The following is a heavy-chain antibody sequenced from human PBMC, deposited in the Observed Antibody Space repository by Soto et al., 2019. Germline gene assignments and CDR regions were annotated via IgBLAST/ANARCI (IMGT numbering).Heavy chain of an antibody. Sequence: QVKLVQSGAEVKKPGASVKVSCKASGYTFTRSGISWVRQAPGQGLEWMGWISTYNGDTNYAQTFQGRVTMTTDTSXXTVHMEVRSLRADDTAVYYCAREGVAPYYAYGMDVWGQGTPVTVSS. CDR2: ISTYNGDT. D-gene: IGHD3-3*01. CDR3: AREGVAPYYAYGMDV. CDR1: GYTFTRSG. V-gene: IGHV1-18*01. J-gene: IGHJ6*02.